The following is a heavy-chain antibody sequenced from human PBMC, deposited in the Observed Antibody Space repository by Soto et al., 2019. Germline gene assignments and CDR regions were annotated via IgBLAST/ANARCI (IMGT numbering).Heavy chain of an antibody. CDR1: GFTFSSYA. Sequence: EVQLLESGGGLVQPGGSLRLSCAASGFTFSSYAMSWVRQAPGKGLEWVSAISGSGGSTYYADSVKGRFTISRDNSKNTLYLQMTSLRAEDTAVYYCAQDKGCIVVVVAAIFDYWGQGTLVTVSS. CDR2: ISGSGGST. CDR3: AQDKGCIVVVVAAIFDY. V-gene: IGHV3-23*01. J-gene: IGHJ4*02. D-gene: IGHD2-15*01.